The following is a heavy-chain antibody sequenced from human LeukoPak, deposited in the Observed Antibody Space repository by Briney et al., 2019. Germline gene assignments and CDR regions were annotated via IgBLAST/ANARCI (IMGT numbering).Heavy chain of an antibody. D-gene: IGHD4-17*01. Sequence: GGSLRLSCAASGFTLSSYSMQWVRQTPGKGLEWVGIMSNSGENTFYGEAVKGRFTISRDNSQNTLYLQMSSLRPEDAAVYYCAKGGASVTRYVDYWGQGTLVTVSS. V-gene: IGHV3-30*18. CDR1: GFTLSSYS. J-gene: IGHJ4*02. CDR3: AKGGASVTRYVDY. CDR2: MSNSGENT.